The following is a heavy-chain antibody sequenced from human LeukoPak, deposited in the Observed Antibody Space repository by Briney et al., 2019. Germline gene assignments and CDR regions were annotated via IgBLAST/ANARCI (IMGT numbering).Heavy chain of an antibody. CDR1: GYTFTSYD. CDR3: ARGVKRRDYYFDY. CDR2: MNPNSGNT. V-gene: IGHV1-8*03. J-gene: IGHJ4*02. D-gene: IGHD3/OR15-3a*01. Sequence: GASVKVSCKASGYTFTSYDINWVRQATGQGLEWMGWMNPNSGNTGYAQKFQGRVTITRNTSISTAYMELSSLRSEDTAVYYCARGVKRRDYYFDYWGQGTLVTVSS.